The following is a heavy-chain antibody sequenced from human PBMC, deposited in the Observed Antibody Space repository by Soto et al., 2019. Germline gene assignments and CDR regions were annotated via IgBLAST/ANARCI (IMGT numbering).Heavy chain of an antibody. J-gene: IGHJ4*02. CDR2: INPNSGGT. D-gene: IGHD6-6*01. V-gene: IGHV1-2*02. Sequence: GASVKVSCKASGYTFTGYYMHWVRQAPGQGLEWMGWINPNSGGTNYAQKFQGRVTMTRDTSISTAYMELSRLRSDDTAVYYCAGYMVSAARPGYYFDYWGQGTLVTVSS. CDR3: AGYMVSAARPGYYFDY. CDR1: GYTFTGYY.